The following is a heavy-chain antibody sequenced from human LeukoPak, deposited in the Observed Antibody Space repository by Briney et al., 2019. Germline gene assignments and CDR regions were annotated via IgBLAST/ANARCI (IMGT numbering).Heavy chain of an antibody. D-gene: IGHD1-1*01. Sequence: GGSLRLSCAASGFTFSSYAMNWVRQAPGKGLEWVAVISYDGSNKYYADSVKGRFTISRDKSKNTLFLQMNSLRAEDTAIYYCARDGSQRASPFDYWGQGTLVTVSS. CDR2: ISYDGSNK. V-gene: IGHV3-30*04. J-gene: IGHJ4*02. CDR3: ARDGSQRASPFDY. CDR1: GFTFSSYA.